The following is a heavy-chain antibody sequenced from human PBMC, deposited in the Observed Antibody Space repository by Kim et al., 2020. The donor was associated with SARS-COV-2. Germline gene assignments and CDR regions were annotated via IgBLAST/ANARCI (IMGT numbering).Heavy chain of an antibody. J-gene: IGHJ2*01. Sequence: SGTGRFFISRDNSKNTVYLQMSSLRVEDTAVYYCVKVPGASAADPVWYLDRWGRGTLVTVSS. D-gene: IGHD1-26*01. V-gene: IGHV3-23*01. CDR3: VKVPGASAADPVWYLDR.